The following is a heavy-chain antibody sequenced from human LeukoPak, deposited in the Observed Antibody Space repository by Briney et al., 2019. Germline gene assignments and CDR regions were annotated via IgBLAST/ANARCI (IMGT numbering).Heavy chain of an antibody. V-gene: IGHV3-15*01. D-gene: IGHD2-2*01. CDR2: IKSKTDGGTT. Sequence: GGPLRLSCAASGFTFSNAWMSWVRQAPGKGLEWVGRIKSKTDGGTTDYAAPVKGRFTISRDDSKNTLYLQMNSLKTEDTAAYYCTTVGPVGYCSSTSCYCDYWGQGTLVTVSS. CDR1: GFTFSNAW. CDR3: TTVGPVGYCSSTSCYCDY. J-gene: IGHJ4*02.